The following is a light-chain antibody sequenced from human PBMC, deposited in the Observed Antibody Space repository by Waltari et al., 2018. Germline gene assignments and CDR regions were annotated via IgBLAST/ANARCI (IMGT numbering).Light chain of an antibody. J-gene: IGKJ1*01. Sequence: DIQMTQSPSSLSASVGDRVTITCRASQPISNFLAWYQHKPGKVPNLLIYAASTLQSGVPSRFSGSRSGTDFTLTISSLQPEDVATYYCQKYDSAPRTFGQGTKVEIK. V-gene: IGKV1-27*01. CDR2: AAS. CDR1: QPISNF. CDR3: QKYDSAPRT.